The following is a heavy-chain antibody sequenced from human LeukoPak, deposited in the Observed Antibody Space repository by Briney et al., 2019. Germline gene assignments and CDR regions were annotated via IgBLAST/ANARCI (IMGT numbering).Heavy chain of an antibody. CDR2: IGDEENNI. Sequence: QTGRSLRPSCAAAGFSFSSYCMDWVRQAPGKGLEWMPLIGDEENNINSADAVKGRFTISRDNSNTTLYLQMNSLRAEDTALYYCAREGGGFCSGYSCPGLDHWGQGTLVTVSS. CDR1: GFSFSSYC. D-gene: IGHD2-15*01. J-gene: IGHJ4*02. CDR3: AREGGGFCSGYSCPGLDH. V-gene: IGHV3-33*01.